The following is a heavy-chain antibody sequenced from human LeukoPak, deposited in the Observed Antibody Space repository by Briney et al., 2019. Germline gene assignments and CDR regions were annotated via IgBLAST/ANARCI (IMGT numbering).Heavy chain of an antibody. CDR2: IYYSGST. Sequence: SETLSLTCTVSGGSISSYYWSWIRQPPGKGPEWIGYIYYSGSTNYNPSLKSRVTISVDTSKNQFSLKLSSVTAADTAVYYCARDTGIAAAVWFDPWGQGTLVTVSS. CDR1: GGSISSYY. V-gene: IGHV4-59*01. J-gene: IGHJ5*02. D-gene: IGHD6-13*01. CDR3: ARDTGIAAAVWFDP.